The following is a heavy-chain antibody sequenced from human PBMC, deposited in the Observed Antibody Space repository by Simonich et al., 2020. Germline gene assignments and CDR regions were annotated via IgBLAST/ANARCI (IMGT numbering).Heavy chain of an antibody. V-gene: IGHV4-31*01. D-gene: IGHD4-4*01. CDR1: GGSISSGGYY. CDR3: ARVERTTDGHYYFDY. Sequence: QVQLQESGPGLVKPSQTLSLTCTVSGGSISSGGYYWSWIRQHPGKGLEWIGYIYYRGSTYYNPSLKSLVTISVDTSKNQFSLKLSSVTAADTAVYYCARVERTTDGHYYFDYWGQGTLVTVSS. J-gene: IGHJ4*02. CDR2: IYYRGST.